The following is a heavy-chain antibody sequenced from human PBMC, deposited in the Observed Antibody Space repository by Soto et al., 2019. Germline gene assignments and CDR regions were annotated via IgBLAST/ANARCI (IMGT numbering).Heavy chain of an antibody. CDR2: IHYSGGATYSP. CDR1: GASLISDGYY. CDR3: ARVRTYHQDSIGYPTFHP. D-gene: IGHD5-18*01. V-gene: IGHV4-31*03. Sequence: QVQLQESGPGLVEPSQTLSLICTVSGASLISDGYYWTWIRQHPGKGLEWLGYIHYSGGATYSPSYNPSLRSRLAISVDASKRLCSLKLASVSAADTAVYYCARVRTYHQDSIGYPTFHPWGQGTLGTVSS. J-gene: IGHJ5*02.